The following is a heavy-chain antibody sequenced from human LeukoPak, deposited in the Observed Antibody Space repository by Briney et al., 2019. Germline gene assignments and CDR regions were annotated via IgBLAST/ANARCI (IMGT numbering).Heavy chain of an antibody. D-gene: IGHD1-1*01. CDR2: IIPNSGDT. V-gene: IGHV1-2*02. Sequence: ASVKVSCKAFRYTFTGYYMHWVRQAPGQGLEWMGWIIPNSGDTNYAQEFQGRVTMTRDTSISTAYRELSGLRSDDTAVYYCARVAGGTTATTPSRAFDIWGQGTMVTVSS. CDR1: RYTFTGYY. CDR3: ARVAGGTTATTPSRAFDI. J-gene: IGHJ3*02.